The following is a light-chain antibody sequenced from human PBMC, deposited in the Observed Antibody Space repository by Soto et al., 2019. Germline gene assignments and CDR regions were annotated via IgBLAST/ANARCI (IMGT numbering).Light chain of an antibody. CDR3: MQGTHWPCT. CDR2: DVS. Sequence: DVVMTQSPLSLPVTLGQPASLSCTSSQSLIHSDGSTYLSWFQQRPGQSPRRLIYDVSDRDSGVPDRFSGSGSGTDFTLKISRVEAEDVGVYYCMQGTHWPCTFGQGTDVEIK. J-gene: IGKJ1*01. CDR1: QSLIHSDGSTY. V-gene: IGKV2-30*02.